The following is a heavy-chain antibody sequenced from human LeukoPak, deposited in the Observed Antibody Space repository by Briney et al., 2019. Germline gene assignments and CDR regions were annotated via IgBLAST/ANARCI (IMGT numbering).Heavy chain of an antibody. CDR1: GYTFTSYG. Sequence: GASVKVSCKASGYTFTSYGISWVRQAPGQGLEWMGWISAYNGNTNYAQKLQGRVTMTTDTSTSTAYMELRSLRSDDTAVYYCARHYCSSTSCFNYFDYWGQGTLVTVSS. CDR3: ARHYCSSTSCFNYFDY. CDR2: ISAYNGNT. D-gene: IGHD2-2*01. V-gene: IGHV1-18*01. J-gene: IGHJ4*02.